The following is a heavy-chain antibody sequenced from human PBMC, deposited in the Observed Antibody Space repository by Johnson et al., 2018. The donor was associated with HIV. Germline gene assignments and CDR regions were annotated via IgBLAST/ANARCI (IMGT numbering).Heavy chain of an antibody. D-gene: IGHD1-1*01. CDR3: ATERQAALDI. CDR1: GFTFSSSG. CDR2: IRYDGSKR. J-gene: IGHJ3*02. Sequence: QVHLVESGGGVVQPGGSLRLSCVASGFTFSSSGMHWVRQAPGKGLEWVAFIRYDGSKRYYADSVKGRFSISRDNSKNTLYLQVNSLRPEDTAVYYCATERQAALDIWGQGTMVSVSS. V-gene: IGHV3-30*02.